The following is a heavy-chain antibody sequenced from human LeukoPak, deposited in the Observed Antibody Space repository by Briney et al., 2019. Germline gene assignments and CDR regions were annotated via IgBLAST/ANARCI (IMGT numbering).Heavy chain of an antibody. CDR3: ARGGATMVRGVIRDWFDP. CDR2: IIPIFGTA. V-gene: IGHV1-69*01. CDR1: EGTFSSYA. J-gene: IGHJ5*02. Sequence: SVKVSCKASEGTFSSYAISWVRQAPGQGLEWMGGIIPIFGTANYAQKFQGRVRITADESTSTAYMELSSLRSEDTAVYYCARGGATMVRGVIRDWFDPWGQGTLVTVSS. D-gene: IGHD3-10*01.